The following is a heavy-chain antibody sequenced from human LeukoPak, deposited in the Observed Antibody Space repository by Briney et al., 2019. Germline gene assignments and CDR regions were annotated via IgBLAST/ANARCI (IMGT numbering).Heavy chain of an antibody. CDR1: GYTFTSNY. CDR3: ARDQEGFDY. V-gene: IGHV1-46*01. CDR2: IYPRDGST. J-gene: IGHJ4*02. Sequence: ASVKVSCKASGYTFTSNYIHWVRQAPGQGLEWMGMIYPRDGSTSYAQKFQGRVTVTRDTSTSTVHMELSGLRSEDTAAYYCARDQEGFDYWGQGTLVTVSS.